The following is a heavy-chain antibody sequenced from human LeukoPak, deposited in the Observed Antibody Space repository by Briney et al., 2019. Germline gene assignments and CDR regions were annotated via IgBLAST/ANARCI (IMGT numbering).Heavy chain of an antibody. CDR3: AADLPSGGY. CDR2: INHSGST. J-gene: IGHJ4*02. CDR1: GGSFSGYY. V-gene: IGHV4-34*01. Sequence: QSSETLSLTCAVYGGSFSGYYWSWIRQPPGKGLEWIGEINHSGSTNYNPSLKGRVTISVDTSKNQFSLKLSSVTAADTAVYYCAADLPSGGYWGQGTLVTVSS. D-gene: IGHD3-10*01.